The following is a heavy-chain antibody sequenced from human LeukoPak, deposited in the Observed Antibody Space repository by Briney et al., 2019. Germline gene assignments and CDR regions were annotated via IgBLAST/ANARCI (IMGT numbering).Heavy chain of an antibody. V-gene: IGHV1-2*02. CDR1: GYTFSDYY. Sequence: ASVKVSCKASGYTFSDYYIHWVRQAPGQGLDWIGWINPDSSGTIYTQKFADRVTMTRDTSTSTAYMELSSLRSDDTAVYYCARGLYGGKGGGWFDPWGQGTLVTVSS. CDR2: INPDSSGT. D-gene: IGHD4-23*01. CDR3: ARGLYGGKGGGWFDP. J-gene: IGHJ5*02.